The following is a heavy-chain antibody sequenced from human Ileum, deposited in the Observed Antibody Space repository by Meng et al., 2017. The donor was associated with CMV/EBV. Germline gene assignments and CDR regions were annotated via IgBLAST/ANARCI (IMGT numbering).Heavy chain of an antibody. CDR2: INDNGDT. D-gene: IGHD6-13*01. CDR1: GGSFSVYR. Sequence: AQRQQWGAVLLKPSETLSLTCAVYGGSFSVYRWSWIRQPPGKGLQWIGEINDNGDTNYDPSLNSRVTISVDTSKKQFSLRLTSVTAADTAMYYCARGDIAASLEFWDQGTLVTVSS. CDR3: ARGDIAASLEF. J-gene: IGHJ4*02. V-gene: IGHV4-34*01.